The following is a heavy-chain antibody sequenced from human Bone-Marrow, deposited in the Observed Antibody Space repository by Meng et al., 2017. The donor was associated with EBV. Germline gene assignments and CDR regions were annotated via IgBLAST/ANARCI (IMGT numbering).Heavy chain of an antibody. CDR2: IKSKTDGGTT. V-gene: IGHV3-15*01. CDR3: TTDATVTAGY. D-gene: IGHD4-17*01. CDR1: GFTFSNAW. Sequence: EQLVESXXGXVKPGXXLXXXCAASGFTFSNAWMSWVRQAPGKGLEWVGRIKSKTDGGTTDYAAPVKGRFTISRDDSKNTLYLQMNSLKTEDTAVYYCTTDATVTAGYWGQGTLVTVSS. J-gene: IGHJ4*02.